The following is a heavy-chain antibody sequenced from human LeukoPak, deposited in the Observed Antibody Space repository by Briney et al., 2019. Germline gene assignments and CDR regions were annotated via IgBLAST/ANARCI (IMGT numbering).Heavy chain of an antibody. J-gene: IGHJ4*02. CDR3: ARSLTMVRGYDY. D-gene: IGHD3-10*01. Sequence: GGSLRLSCAASGFTFSSYDMHWVRQAPGKGLEWVTFTQYDGSIKYYADSVKGRFTISRDNSKNTLYLQMNSLRAEDTAVYYCARSLTMVRGYDYWGQGTLVTVSS. CDR1: GFTFSSYD. CDR2: TQYDGSIK. V-gene: IGHV3-30*02.